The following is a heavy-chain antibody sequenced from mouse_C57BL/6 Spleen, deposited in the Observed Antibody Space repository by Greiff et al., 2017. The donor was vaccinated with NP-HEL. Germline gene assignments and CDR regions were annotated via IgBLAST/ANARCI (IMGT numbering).Heavy chain of an antibody. CDR2: IYPGDGDT. Sequence: VQRVESGAELVKPGASVKISCKASGYAFSSYWMNWVKQRPGKGLEWIGQIYPGDGDTNYNGKFKGKATLTADKSSSTAYMQLSSLTSEDSAVYFCARDDYYGSSFHWYFDVWGTGTTVTVSS. V-gene: IGHV1-80*01. CDR1: GYAFSSYW. CDR3: ARDDYYGSSFHWYFDV. J-gene: IGHJ1*03. D-gene: IGHD1-1*01.